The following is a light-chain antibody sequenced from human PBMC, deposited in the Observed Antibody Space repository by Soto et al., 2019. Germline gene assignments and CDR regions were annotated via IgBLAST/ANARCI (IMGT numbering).Light chain of an antibody. Sequence: QSALTQPPSASGSPGQSVTISCTGTSSDVGGFDYVSWYQQHPGKAPKLMIYEVTKRPSGVPDRFSGSKSGNTASLTVSGLQPDDEAEYYCTSYAGRDSLIFGGGTKVTVL. CDR1: SSDVGGFDY. CDR2: EVT. CDR3: TSYAGRDSLI. J-gene: IGLJ2*01. V-gene: IGLV2-8*01.